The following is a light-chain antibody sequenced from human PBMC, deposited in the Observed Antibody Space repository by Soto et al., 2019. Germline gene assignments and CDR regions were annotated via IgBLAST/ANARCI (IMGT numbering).Light chain of an antibody. CDR3: QHMRT. CDR2: DAS. Sequence: DIQMTHSPSTLSASICDRVTITCRASQNINNWIAWYQQKPGKAPKFLIYDASTLESGVPSRFSGSGFGTEFSLTIRSLQPDDFGSYYCQHMRTFGQGTKVDIK. J-gene: IGKJ1*01. V-gene: IGKV1-5*01. CDR1: QNINNW.